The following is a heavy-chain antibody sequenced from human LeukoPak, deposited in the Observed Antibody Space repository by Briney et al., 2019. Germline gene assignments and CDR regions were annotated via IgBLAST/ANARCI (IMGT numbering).Heavy chain of an antibody. V-gene: IGHV3-74*01. D-gene: IGHD2-2*01. J-gene: IGHJ4*02. CDR1: GFXFSTYW. CDR3: ATDVPAVTIFGY. CDR2: INSDGSST. Sequence: GGSLRLSCAASGFXFSTYWIHWVRQAPGTGLVWVSPINSDGSSTNYADSVKGRFTISRDNAKNTLYLQMNSLRAEDTAVYYCATDVPAVTIFGYWGQGTLVTVSS.